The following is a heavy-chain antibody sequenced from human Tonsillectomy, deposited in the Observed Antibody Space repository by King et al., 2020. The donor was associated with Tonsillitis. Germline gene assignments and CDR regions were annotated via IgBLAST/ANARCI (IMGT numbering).Heavy chain of an antibody. D-gene: IGHD3-10*01. CDR2: INPNSGGT. CDR1: GYTFTGYY. CDR3: ARDEVLLWFGESPPCFDY. Sequence: VQLVESGAEVKKPGASVKVSCKASGYTFTGYYMHWVRQAPGQGLEWMGWINPNSGGTNYAQKFQGRVTMTRDTSISTAYMELSRLRSDDTAVYYCARDEVLLWFGESPPCFDYWGQGTLVTVPS. J-gene: IGHJ4*02. V-gene: IGHV1-2*02.